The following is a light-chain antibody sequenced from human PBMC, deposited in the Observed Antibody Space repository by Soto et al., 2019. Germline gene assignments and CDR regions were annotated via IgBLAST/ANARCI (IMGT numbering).Light chain of an antibody. CDR3: QQYYRPWT. Sequence: DIVMTQSPDSLAVSLGERATINCKSSQSVFYSSNNKNYLAWYQQKPGQHPKLLIYWASTRESGVPDRFSGSGSGTDFTLTISSLQAEDVAVYYCQQYYRPWTFGQGTKVEIK. J-gene: IGKJ1*01. CDR1: QSVFYSSNNKNY. V-gene: IGKV4-1*01. CDR2: WAS.